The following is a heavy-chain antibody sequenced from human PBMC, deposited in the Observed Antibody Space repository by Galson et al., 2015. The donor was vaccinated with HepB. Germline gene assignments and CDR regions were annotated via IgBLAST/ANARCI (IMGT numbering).Heavy chain of an antibody. CDR3: ARGGEYFNY. J-gene: IGHJ4*02. CDR1: GYTFTSHP. Sequence: SVKVSCKASGYTFTSHPVHRARQAPGQRLEWMGWINAGNGNTKYSEKFQGRVTISRDTSASTAYMELSNLRSEDTAVYYCARGGEYFNYWGQGTLVTVSS. V-gene: IGHV1-3*01. D-gene: IGHD4-17*01. CDR2: INAGNGNT.